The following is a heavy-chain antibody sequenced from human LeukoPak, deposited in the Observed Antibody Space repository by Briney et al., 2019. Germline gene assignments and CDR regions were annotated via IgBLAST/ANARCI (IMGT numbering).Heavy chain of an antibody. CDR1: GYTFSYYY. CDR3: ARDENTYGYLY. Sequence: ASVKVSCKASGYTFSYYYMHWVRQAPGQGLEWMGRINPNSGGTNYAQKFQGRVTMTRDTSISTVYMELSRLRSDDTAVYYCARDENTYGYLYWGQGTLVTVSS. D-gene: IGHD5-18*01. J-gene: IGHJ4*02. CDR2: INPNSGGT. V-gene: IGHV1-2*06.